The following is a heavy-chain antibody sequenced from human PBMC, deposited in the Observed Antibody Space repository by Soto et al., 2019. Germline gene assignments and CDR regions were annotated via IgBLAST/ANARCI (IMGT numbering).Heavy chain of an antibody. J-gene: IGHJ6*02. CDR2: MNAKSGDT. CDR3: ARGNPFNYAGFDV. CDR1: GYTFSDFD. V-gene: IGHV1-8*01. Sequence: QAHLEQSGAELKRPGASVKVSCKASGYTFSDFDINWLRQASGQGPEWMGWMNAKSGDTFFAQRFQGKFNMTWDTSLSTAYMEVGSLTSDDTAISYCARGNPFNYAGFDVWGQGTTVAVSS. D-gene: IGHD3-16*01.